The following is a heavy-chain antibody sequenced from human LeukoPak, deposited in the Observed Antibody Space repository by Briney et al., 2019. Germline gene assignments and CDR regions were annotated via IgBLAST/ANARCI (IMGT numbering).Heavy chain of an antibody. J-gene: IGHJ4*02. CDR2: IYPGDSDT. CDR1: GYSFTSYW. D-gene: IGHD4-17*01. Sequence: GESLKISCKGSGYSFTSYWIGWVRQMPGKGLEWMGIIYPGDSDTRYSPSFQGQVTISADKSISTAYLQWSSLKASDTAMYYCARQVDYGDYSVGYYFDYWGQGTPVTVSS. CDR3: ARQVDYGDYSVGYYFDY. V-gene: IGHV5-51*01.